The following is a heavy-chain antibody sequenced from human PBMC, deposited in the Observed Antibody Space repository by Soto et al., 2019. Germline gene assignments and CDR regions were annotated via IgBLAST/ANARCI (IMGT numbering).Heavy chain of an antibody. V-gene: IGHV3-49*03. J-gene: IGHJ4*02. Sequence: PGGSLRLSCTASGFTFGDYAMSWFRQAPGKGLEWVGFIRSKAYGGTTEYAASVKGRFTISRDDSKSIAYLQMNSLKTEDTAVYYCARDSTIFGVIISLDYWGQGTLVTVSS. D-gene: IGHD3-3*01. CDR2: IRSKAYGGTT. CDR3: ARDSTIFGVIISLDY. CDR1: GFTFGDYA.